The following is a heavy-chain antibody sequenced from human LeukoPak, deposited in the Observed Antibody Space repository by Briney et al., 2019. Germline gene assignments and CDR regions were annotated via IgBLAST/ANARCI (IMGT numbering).Heavy chain of an antibody. Sequence: GGSLRLSCAASGFAFSNYGMNWVRQAPGKGLEWVSSISSSSSYIYYADSVKGRFTISRDNAKNELYLQMNSLRAEDTAVYYCARFLKTGYWAQYYYFDLWGRGTLVTVSS. J-gene: IGHJ2*01. CDR1: GFAFSNYG. CDR3: ARFLKTGYWAQYYYFDL. CDR2: ISSSSSYI. D-gene: IGHD3-9*01. V-gene: IGHV3-21*01.